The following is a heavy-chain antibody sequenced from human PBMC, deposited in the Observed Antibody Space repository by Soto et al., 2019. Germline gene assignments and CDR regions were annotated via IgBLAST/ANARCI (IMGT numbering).Heavy chain of an antibody. Sequence: QVQLVQSGAEVRKPGASVRVSCKASGYTFDAFDIHWVRQATGQGLELMGWMNPYTGETAYTQTFRGRVSMPRDTSVSTAYIELTGLTSEDSAIYFCVRQAGGASTPGDDYWGQGTLVTVSS. CDR1: GYTFDAFD. CDR3: VRQAGGASTPGDDY. J-gene: IGHJ4*02. V-gene: IGHV1-8*01. D-gene: IGHD2-15*01. CDR2: MNPYTGET.